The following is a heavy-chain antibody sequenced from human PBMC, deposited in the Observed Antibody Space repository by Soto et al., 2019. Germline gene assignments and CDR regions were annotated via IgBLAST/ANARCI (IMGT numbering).Heavy chain of an antibody. J-gene: IGHJ5*02. CDR2: IYHSGST. Sequence: SETLSLTCTVSDVSVSSSNYYWNWIRQPPGKGLEWIGYIYHSGSTLYNPSLKSRVTISVDKSKNQFSLKLSSVTAADTAVYYCARDQLEGNWFDPWGQETLVTVSS. V-gene: IGHV4-30-2*01. CDR1: DVSVSSSNYY. D-gene: IGHD1-1*01. CDR3: ARDQLEGNWFDP.